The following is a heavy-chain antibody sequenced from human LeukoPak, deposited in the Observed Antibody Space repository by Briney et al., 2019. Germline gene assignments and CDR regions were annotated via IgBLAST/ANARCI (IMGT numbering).Heavy chain of an antibody. CDR3: AKMYDSSGYSWYFDY. CDR1: GFTFSSYA. D-gene: IGHD3-22*01. CDR2: ISSDGDNT. Sequence: GGSLRLSCSASGFTFSSYAMRWVRQAPGGGLEYISAISSDGDNTYFTDSVKGRFTISRDNSKNTLYLQMSSLRAEDTAVYYCAKMYDSSGYSWYFDYWGQGTLVTVSS. J-gene: IGHJ4*02. V-gene: IGHV3-64D*06.